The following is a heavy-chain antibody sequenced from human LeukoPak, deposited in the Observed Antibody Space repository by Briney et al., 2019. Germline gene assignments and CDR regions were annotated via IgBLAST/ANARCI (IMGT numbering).Heavy chain of an antibody. V-gene: IGHV1-69*01. D-gene: IGHD3-10*01. CDR1: GGTFSSYA. Sequence: GASVTVSCKASGGTFSSYAISWVRQAPGQGLEWMGGIIPIFGTANYAQKFQGRVTITADESTSTAYMELSSLRSEDTAVYYCARTGPPRLWFGEPSNWFDPWGQGTLVTVSS. CDR2: IIPIFGTA. J-gene: IGHJ5*02. CDR3: ARTGPPRLWFGEPSNWFDP.